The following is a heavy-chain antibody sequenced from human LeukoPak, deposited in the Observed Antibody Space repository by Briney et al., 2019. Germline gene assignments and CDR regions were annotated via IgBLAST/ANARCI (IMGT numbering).Heavy chain of an antibody. CDR3: ASLSSWYYFDY. D-gene: IGHD6-13*01. Sequence: GGSLRLSCAASGFTFSSYAMSWVRQAPGKGLEWVSAISGSGGSTYHADSVKGRFTISRDNSKNTLYLQMNSLRAEDTAVYYCASLSSWYYFDYWGQGTLVTVSS. CDR2: ISGSGGST. V-gene: IGHV3-23*01. J-gene: IGHJ4*02. CDR1: GFTFSSYA.